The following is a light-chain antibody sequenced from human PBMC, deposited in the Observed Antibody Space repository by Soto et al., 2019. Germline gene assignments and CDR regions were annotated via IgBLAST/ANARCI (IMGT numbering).Light chain of an antibody. Sequence: EIVLTQSPGTLSLSPGERATLSCRASQSVSSSYLAWYQQKPGQAPRLLIYGASSRATGIPDRFSGSGSGTDFTLTISRLEPEDFAVYYCQQYANSPYTFGRGTKLEIK. CDR2: GAS. J-gene: IGKJ2*01. CDR1: QSVSSSY. CDR3: QQYANSPYT. V-gene: IGKV3-20*01.